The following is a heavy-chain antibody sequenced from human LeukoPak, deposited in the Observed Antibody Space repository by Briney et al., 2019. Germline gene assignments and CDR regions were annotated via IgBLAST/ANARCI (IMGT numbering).Heavy chain of an antibody. CDR3: AREDSSSWTSPSFDY. J-gene: IGHJ4*02. Sequence: ASVKVSCKASGYTFTSYYMHWVRQAPGQGLEWMGWINTNTGNPTYAQGFTGRFVFSLDTSVSTAYLQISSLKAEDTAVYYCAREDSSSWTSPSFDYWGQGTLVTVSS. D-gene: IGHD6-13*01. CDR2: INTNTGNP. CDR1: GYTFTSYY. V-gene: IGHV7-4-1*02.